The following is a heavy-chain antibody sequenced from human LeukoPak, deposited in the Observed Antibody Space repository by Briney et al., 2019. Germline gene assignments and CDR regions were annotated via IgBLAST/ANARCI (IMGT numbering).Heavy chain of an antibody. Sequence: GGSLRLSCAASGFTFSSYSMNWVRQAPGKGLEWVSSIDTSTTYMTYADSVKGRFTISRDNARNSLYLQMNSLRAEDTAVYYCARSSGWYFDYWGQGTLVTVSS. D-gene: IGHD6-19*01. CDR2: IDTSTTYM. CDR3: ARSSGWYFDY. V-gene: IGHV3-21*01. CDR1: GFTFSSYS. J-gene: IGHJ4*02.